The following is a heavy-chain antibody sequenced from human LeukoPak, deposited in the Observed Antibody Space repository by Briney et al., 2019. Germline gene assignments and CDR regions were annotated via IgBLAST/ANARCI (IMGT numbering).Heavy chain of an antibody. CDR3: ARDSPSGYSSDAFDI. Sequence: ASVKVSCKASGYTFTSYYIHWVRQAPGQGLEWMGIINPSGGSTSYAQKFQGRVTMTRDTSTSTVYMELGSLRSEDTAVYYCARDSPSGYSSDAFDIWGQGTMVTVSS. J-gene: IGHJ3*02. CDR2: INPSGGST. V-gene: IGHV1-46*01. CDR1: GYTFTSYY. D-gene: IGHD5-18*01.